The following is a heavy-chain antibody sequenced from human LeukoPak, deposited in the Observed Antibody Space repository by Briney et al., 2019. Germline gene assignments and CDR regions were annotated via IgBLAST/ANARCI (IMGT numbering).Heavy chain of an antibody. CDR1: GYSFTSYW. CDR3: ARRDGYCSSTSCYADYYYGMDV. CDR2: IYPGDSDT. J-gene: IGHJ6*02. D-gene: IGHD2-2*01. V-gene: IGHV5-51*01. Sequence: GESLQISCKGSGYSFTSYWIGWVRQMPGKGLEWMGIIYPGDSDTRYSPSIRGQVTISADKSISTAYLQWSSLKASDTAMYYCARRDGYCSSTSCYADYYYGMDVWGRGTTVTVSS.